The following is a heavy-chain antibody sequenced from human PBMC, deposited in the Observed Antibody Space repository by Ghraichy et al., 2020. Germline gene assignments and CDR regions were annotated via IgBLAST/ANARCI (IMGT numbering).Heavy chain of an antibody. D-gene: IGHD1-1*01. J-gene: IGHJ4*02. V-gene: IGHV4-34*01. Sequence: ETLSLTCAVYGGSFSGYYWSWIRQAPGKGLEWIGEINHSGITNYSPSLKSRVTISVDTSKNQLSLILISVTAADTAVYYCARGTWAERFDYWGQGTRVTVSS. CDR3: ARGTWAERFDY. CDR2: INHSGIT. CDR1: GGSFSGYY.